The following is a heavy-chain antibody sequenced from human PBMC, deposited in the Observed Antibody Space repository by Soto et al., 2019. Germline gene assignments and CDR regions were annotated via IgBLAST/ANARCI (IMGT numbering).Heavy chain of an antibody. Sequence: PGDSLKISCKGSGYSFTSYWIGWVRQMPGKGLEWMGIIYPGDSDTRYSPSFQGQVTISADKSISTAYLQWSSLKASDTAMYYCARVIAAAVGNDWFDPWGQGTLVTVSS. J-gene: IGHJ5*02. CDR2: IYPGDSDT. CDR1: GYSFTSYW. CDR3: ARVIAAAVGNDWFDP. D-gene: IGHD6-13*01. V-gene: IGHV5-51*01.